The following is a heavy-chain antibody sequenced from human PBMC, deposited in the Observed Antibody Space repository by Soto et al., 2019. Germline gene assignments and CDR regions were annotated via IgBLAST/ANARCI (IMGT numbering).Heavy chain of an antibody. CDR2: IMPVFRRP. D-gene: IGHD1-1*01. J-gene: IGHJ6*02. V-gene: IGHV1-69*12. Sequence: QVQLVQSGAEVKKPGSSVKVSCKASGGTFRTSAISWVRQAPGQGLEWVGGIMPVFRRPKYAQNFQDRVTLTAEESTSTAYMELNSLRSDDTAVYYCARDKDRLQLGGNYYFILDVWGQGTAVTVSS. CDR1: GGTFRTSA. CDR3: ARDKDRLQLGGNYYFILDV.